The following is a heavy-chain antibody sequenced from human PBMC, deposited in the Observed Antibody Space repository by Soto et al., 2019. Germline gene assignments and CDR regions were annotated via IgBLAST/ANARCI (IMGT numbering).Heavy chain of an antibody. CDR2: ISSDGGDK. CDR1: GFTFSNFG. Sequence: QVQLVESGGGVVQPGRSPRLSCAASGFTFSNFGMHWVRQAPGKGLEWVAAISSDGGDKYYSHSVKDRFTISIDNSKNTLFLQMNSLRVEDTAVYYCVKGSEVARQELDHWGQGILVTVSS. D-gene: IGHD2-15*01. CDR3: VKGSEVARQELDH. V-gene: IGHV3-30*18. J-gene: IGHJ4*02.